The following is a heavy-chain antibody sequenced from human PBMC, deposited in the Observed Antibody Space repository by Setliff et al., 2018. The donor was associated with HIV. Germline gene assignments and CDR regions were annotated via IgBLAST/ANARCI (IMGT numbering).Heavy chain of an antibody. D-gene: IGHD6-19*01. CDR2: VRGIAYGGTT. J-gene: IGHJ6*03. Sequence: GGSLRLSCTASGFSIDDYAMNWFRQAPGRGLEWVGLVRGIAYGGTTEYAASVKGRFTISRDDSKSIAYLQMNSLKTEDTAVYFCTREKDSSGWPYYYYMDVWGKGTTVTVSS. CDR1: GFSIDDYA. V-gene: IGHV3-49*03. CDR3: TREKDSSGWPYYYYMDV.